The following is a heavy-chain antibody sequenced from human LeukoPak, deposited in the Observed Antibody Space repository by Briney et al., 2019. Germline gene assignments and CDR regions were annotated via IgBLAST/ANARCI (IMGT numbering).Heavy chain of an antibody. CDR2: IYYSGST. V-gene: IGHV4-39*07. J-gene: IGHJ4*02. CDR1: GGSISSSSYY. Sequence: SETLSLTCTVSGGSISSSSYYWGWIRHPPGKGLEWIVSIYYSGSTYYNPSLKRRFTISVDTSNNQFSLKLSSVTAAATAVYYCASPPDTVAPPPWGYWGQGTLVTVSS. D-gene: IGHD4-17*01. CDR3: ASPPDTVAPPPWGY.